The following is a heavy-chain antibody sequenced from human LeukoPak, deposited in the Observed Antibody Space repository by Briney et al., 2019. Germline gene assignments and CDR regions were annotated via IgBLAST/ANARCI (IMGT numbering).Heavy chain of an antibody. Sequence: SETLSLTCSVSGGSMNSSSYYWAWIRQPPGKGLEWIGNVYYTGSTYYKSSLKSRVTISLDMSKNHLSLKLSSVTAADTAVYFCARVIVGAEYYFDYWGQGTLVTVSS. CDR1: GGSMNSSSYY. J-gene: IGHJ4*02. D-gene: IGHD1-26*01. V-gene: IGHV4-39*07. CDR3: ARVIVGAEYYFDY. CDR2: VYYTGST.